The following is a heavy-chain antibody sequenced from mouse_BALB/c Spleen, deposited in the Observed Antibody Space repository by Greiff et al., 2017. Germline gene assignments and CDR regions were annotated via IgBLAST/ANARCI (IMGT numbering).Heavy chain of an antibody. J-gene: IGHJ4*01. CDR3: ARGRGGEYYAMDY. CDR2: INPSTGYT. CDR1: GYTFTSYW. V-gene: IGHV1-7*01. Sequence: QVQLQQSGAELAKPGASVKMSCKASGYTFTSYWMHWVKQRPGQGLEWIGYINPSTGYTEYNQKFKDKATLTADKSSSTAYMQLSSLTSEDSAVYYCARGRGGEYYAMDYWGQGTSVTVSS.